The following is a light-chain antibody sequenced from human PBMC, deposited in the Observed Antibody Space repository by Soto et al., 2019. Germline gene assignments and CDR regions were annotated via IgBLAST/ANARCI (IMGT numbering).Light chain of an antibody. CDR1: SSDVGAYNY. CDR2: EVT. V-gene: IGLV2-14*01. CDR3: SSYTATNARLV. Sequence: QSVLTQPASVSGSPGQSITISCTGTSSDVGAYNYVSWYQQYPGKAPKLMIYEVTHRPSGVSDRFSGSKSGNTASLTISSRQAEDEADYYCSSYTATNARLVFGGGTKLTVL. J-gene: IGLJ2*01.